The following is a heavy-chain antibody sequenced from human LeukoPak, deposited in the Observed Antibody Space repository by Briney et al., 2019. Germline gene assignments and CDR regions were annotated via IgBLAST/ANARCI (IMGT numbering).Heavy chain of an antibody. CDR1: GFTFSSYG. Sequence: QAGGSLRLFCAASGFTFSSYGMHWVRQAPGKGLEWVAVIWYHGSNKYYADSVKGRFTISRDNSKNTLYLQMNSLRAEDTAVYYCAKAGSGSYYSGFDYWGQGTLVTVSS. D-gene: IGHD1-26*01. CDR3: AKAGSGSYYSGFDY. J-gene: IGHJ4*02. CDR2: IWYHGSNK. V-gene: IGHV3-33*06.